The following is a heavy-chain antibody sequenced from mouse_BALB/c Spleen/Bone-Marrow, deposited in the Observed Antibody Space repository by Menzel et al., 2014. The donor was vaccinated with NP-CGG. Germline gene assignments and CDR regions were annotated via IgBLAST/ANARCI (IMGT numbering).Heavy chain of an antibody. D-gene: IGHD1-2*01. J-gene: IGHJ1*01. Sequence: EVKLMESGGGLVKPGGSLKLSCAASGFTLSGYNMSWIRQTPEKRLEWVATISSGGSYTYYLDSVKGRFTISRDNAENTLYLQMSSLKSEDTAMYYCTKLLRLRKYSDVWGAGTTVTVSS. CDR1: GFTLSGYN. V-gene: IGHV5-6-4*01. CDR2: ISSGGSYT. CDR3: TKLLRLRKYSDV.